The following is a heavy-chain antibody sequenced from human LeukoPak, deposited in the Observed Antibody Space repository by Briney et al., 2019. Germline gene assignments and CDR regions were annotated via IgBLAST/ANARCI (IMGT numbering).Heavy chain of an antibody. CDR2: ISSSGSTI. D-gene: IGHD3-10*01. CDR1: GFTFSSYE. CDR3: ARIGGSSGSSGFDY. Sequence: PGGSLRLSCAASGFTFSSYEMNWVRQAPGKGLELDSYISSSGSTIYYADSVKGRFTISRDNAKNSLYLQMNRLRAEDTAVYYCARIGGSSGSSGFDYWGQGTLVTVSS. V-gene: IGHV3-48*03. J-gene: IGHJ4*02.